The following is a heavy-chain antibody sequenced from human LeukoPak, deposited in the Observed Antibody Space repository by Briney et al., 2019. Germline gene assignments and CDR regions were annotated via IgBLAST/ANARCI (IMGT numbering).Heavy chain of an antibody. V-gene: IGHV4-39*01. J-gene: IGHJ4*02. CDR2: IYYSGST. D-gene: IGHD2-2*01. CDR1: GGSISSSSYY. Sequence: PSETLSLTCAVSGGSISSSSYYWGWIRQPPGKGLEWIGSIYYSGSTYYNPSLKSRVTISVDTSKNQSSLKLSSVTAADTAVYYCATGYCSSTSCYENYWGQGTLVTVSS. CDR3: ATGYCSSTSCYENY.